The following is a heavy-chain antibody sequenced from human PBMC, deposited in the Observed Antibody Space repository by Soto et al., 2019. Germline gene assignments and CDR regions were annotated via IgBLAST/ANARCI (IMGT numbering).Heavy chain of an antibody. CDR3: ARDLYDFWSGYSAPPFDP. CDR2: ISTYNGYT. Sequence: ASVKVSCKASGYTFTSYGINWVRQAPGQGLEWMGWISTYNGYTNYAQKLQGRVTMTTDTSTSTAYMELRSLRSDDTAVYYCARDLYDFWSGYSAPPFDPWGQGTLVTASS. D-gene: IGHD3-3*01. V-gene: IGHV1-18*01. CDR1: GYTFTSYG. J-gene: IGHJ5*02.